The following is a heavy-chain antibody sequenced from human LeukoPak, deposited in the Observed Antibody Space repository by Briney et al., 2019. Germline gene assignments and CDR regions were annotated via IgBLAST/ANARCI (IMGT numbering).Heavy chain of an antibody. V-gene: IGHV4-39*07. CDR1: GGSINSGGYY. CDR3: ARGPWRVNAFDI. D-gene: IGHD2-21*01. Sequence: SETLSLTCTVSGGSINSGGYYWAWIRQPPGKGLEWIGSIYYSGSTYYNPSLKSRVTMSVDTSKNQFSLKLSSVTAADTAVYFCARGPWRVNAFDIWGQGTMVTVSS. CDR2: IYYSGST. J-gene: IGHJ3*02.